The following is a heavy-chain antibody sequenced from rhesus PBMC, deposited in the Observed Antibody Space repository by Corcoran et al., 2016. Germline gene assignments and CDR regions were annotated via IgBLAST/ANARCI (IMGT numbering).Heavy chain of an antibody. CDR2: IDGNGFGA. CDR1: GVPISSYW. Sequence: QVQLRESGPGLVKPSETLSPTCAVFGVPISSYWWAWIRHPPGKGLEWIGDIDGNGFGAHYNPYLKSRVIISTDASKNQFSLRMTSLTVADTAIYYCATGGFSTYRDNWGQGVLVTVSS. V-gene: IGHV4-80*01. CDR3: ATGGFSTYRDN. J-gene: IGHJ4*01. D-gene: IGHD2-15*01.